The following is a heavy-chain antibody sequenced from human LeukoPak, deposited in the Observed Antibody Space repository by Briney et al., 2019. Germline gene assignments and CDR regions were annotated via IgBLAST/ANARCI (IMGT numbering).Heavy chain of an antibody. Sequence: SETLSLTCTVSGGSISNYYWSWIRQPPGKGLEWIGYIYDSGSTNYNPSLKSRVTISVDTSKNQFSLKLSSVTAADTAVYYCAREGSSGWYAFDFWGQGTLVTVSS. J-gene: IGHJ4*02. CDR2: IYDSGST. V-gene: IGHV4-59*01. CDR1: GGSISNYY. CDR3: AREGSSGWYAFDF. D-gene: IGHD6-19*01.